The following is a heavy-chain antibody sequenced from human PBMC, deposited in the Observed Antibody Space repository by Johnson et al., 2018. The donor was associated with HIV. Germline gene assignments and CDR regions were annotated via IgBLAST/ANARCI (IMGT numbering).Heavy chain of an antibody. J-gene: IGHJ3*02. CDR1: GFTFDDYG. V-gene: IGHV3-20*04. D-gene: IGHD4-11*01. Sequence: VQLVESGGGVVQPGRSLRLSCAASGFTFDDYGMSWVRQAPGKGLEWVSGIHWNGGSTGYAESVKGRFTISRYNAKNSLYLQMNSLRAEDTALYYCARDTYSFDACDIWGQGTMVTCSS. CDR2: IHWNGGST. CDR3: ARDTYSFDACDI.